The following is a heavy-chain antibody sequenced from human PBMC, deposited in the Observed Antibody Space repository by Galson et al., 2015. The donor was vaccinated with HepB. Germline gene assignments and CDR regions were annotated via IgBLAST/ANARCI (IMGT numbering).Heavy chain of an antibody. D-gene: IGHD2-8*02. Sequence: SVKVSCKASGYTFTSYYMHWVRQAPGQGLEWMGIINPSGGSTSYAQKFQGRVTMTRDTSTSTVYMELSSLRSEDTAVYYCARIRTRGWGMDRGSAFDIWGQGTMVTVSS. CDR2: INPSGGST. CDR3: ARIRTRGWGMDRGSAFDI. V-gene: IGHV1-46*01. CDR1: GYTFTSYY. J-gene: IGHJ3*02.